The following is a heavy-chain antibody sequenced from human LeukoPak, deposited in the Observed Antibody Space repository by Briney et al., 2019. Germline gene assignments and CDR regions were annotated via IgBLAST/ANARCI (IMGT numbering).Heavy chain of an antibody. V-gene: IGHV1-18*01. CDR1: GYTFTSYG. Sequence: ASVKVSCKASGYTFTSYGISWVRQAPGQGLEGMGWISAYNGNTNYAQKLQGRVTMTTDTSTSTAYMELRSLRSDDTAVYYCARPAHPWYYDSSGYCYFPHWGQGTLVTVSS. CDR2: ISAYNGNT. D-gene: IGHD3-22*01. J-gene: IGHJ1*01. CDR3: ARPAHPWYYDSSGYCYFPH.